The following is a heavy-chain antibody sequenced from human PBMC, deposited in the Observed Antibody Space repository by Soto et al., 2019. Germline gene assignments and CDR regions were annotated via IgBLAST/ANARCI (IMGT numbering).Heavy chain of an antibody. V-gene: IGHV1-18*01. CDR2: ISAYNGNT. J-gene: IGHJ6*03. CDR1: GYTFTSYG. CDR3: ARTNLAAAMTKDYDYYDCYRDV. Sequence: QVQLVQSGAEVKKPGASVKVSCKASGYTFTSYGISWVRQAPGQGLEWMGWISAYNGNTNYEQKLQGRVTMTTDTSTSTAYMELRSLRSYDTAVYYCARTNLAAAMTKDYDYYDCYRDVWGKGTTVTVSS. D-gene: IGHD2-2*01.